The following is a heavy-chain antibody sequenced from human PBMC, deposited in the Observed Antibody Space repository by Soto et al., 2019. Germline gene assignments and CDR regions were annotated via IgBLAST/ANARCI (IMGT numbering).Heavy chain of an antibody. CDR2: ISSSSSYI. CDR3: ARGLYYYDSSGYYGN. D-gene: IGHD3-22*01. CDR1: GFTFSSYS. V-gene: IGHV3-21*01. Sequence: EVQLVESGGGLVKPGGSLRLSCAASGFTFSSYSMNWVRQAPGKGLEWVSSISSSSSYIYYADSVKGRFTISRGNAKNSLYLQMNSLRAEDTAVYYCARGLYYYDSSGYYGNWGQGTLVTVSS. J-gene: IGHJ4*02.